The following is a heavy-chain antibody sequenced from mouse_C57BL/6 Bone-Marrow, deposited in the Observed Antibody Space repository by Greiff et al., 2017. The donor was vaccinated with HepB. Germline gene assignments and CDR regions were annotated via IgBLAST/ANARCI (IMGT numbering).Heavy chain of an antibody. J-gene: IGHJ2*01. CDR2: ISYDGSN. Sequence: VQLQQSGPGLVKPSQSLSLTCSVTGYSITSGYYWNWIRQFPGNKLEWMGYISYDGSNNYNPSLKNRISITRDTSKNQFFLKLNSVTTEDTATYYCASELGRYYFDYWGQGTTLTVSS. CDR3: ASELGRYYFDY. CDR1: GYSITSGYY. D-gene: IGHD4-1*01. V-gene: IGHV3-6*01.